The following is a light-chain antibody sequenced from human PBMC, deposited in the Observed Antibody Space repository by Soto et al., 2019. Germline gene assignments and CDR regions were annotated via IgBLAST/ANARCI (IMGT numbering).Light chain of an antibody. CDR3: AQGLATPFT. J-gene: IGKJ4*01. V-gene: IGKV2-28*01. CDR1: RNLLHSNGYYY. Sequence: EIVLTQSPLSLPVTPGEPASISCRSSRNLLHSNGYYYLDWYLQKPGQSPQLLIYFGSNLASGVPERLSGSGRVTDITLTINRVEAEDVGVYFCAQGLATPFTCGGGTKVEIK. CDR2: FGS.